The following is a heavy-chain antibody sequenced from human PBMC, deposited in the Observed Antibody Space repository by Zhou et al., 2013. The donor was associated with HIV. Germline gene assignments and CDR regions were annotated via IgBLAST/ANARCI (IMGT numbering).Heavy chain of an antibody. V-gene: IGHV1-18*01. CDR3: ARAIGVDCSSTSCPARNWFDP. J-gene: IGHJ5*02. Sequence: QVQLVQSGAEVKKPGASVKVSCKASGYTFTSYGISWVRQAPGQGLEWMGWISAYNGNTNYAQKLQGRVTMTTDTSTSTAYMELRSLRSDDTAVYYCARAIGVDCSSTSCPARNWFDPWGQGTLVTVSS. CDR2: ISAYNGNT. CDR1: GYTFTSYG. D-gene: IGHD2-2*01.